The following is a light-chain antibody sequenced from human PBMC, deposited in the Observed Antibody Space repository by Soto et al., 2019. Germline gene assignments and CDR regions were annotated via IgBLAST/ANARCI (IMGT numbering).Light chain of an antibody. J-gene: IGKJ1*01. CDR2: DAS. V-gene: IGKV3-15*01. CDR3: QQYSNWVRT. Sequence: EIVLTESPGTVSLSPREKATISCRASQSLGSNLVWYQQRPGQAPRLLIYDASTRATGIPARFSGSGSGTEFTLTISSLQSEDFAVYYCQQYSNWVRTFGQGSKVDI. CDR1: QSLGSN.